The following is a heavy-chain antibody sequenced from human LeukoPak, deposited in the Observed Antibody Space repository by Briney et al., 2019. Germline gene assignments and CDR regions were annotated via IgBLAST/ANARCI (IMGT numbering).Heavy chain of an antibody. CDR3: ARAGLRYFDWSSYYYYYMDV. CDR1: GYTFTSYG. Sequence: GASVKVSCKASGYTFTSYGISWVRQATGQGLEWMGWMNPNSGNTGYAQKFQGRVTITRNTSISTAYMELSSLRSEDTAVYYCARAGLRYFDWSSYYYYYMDVWGKGTTVTVSS. J-gene: IGHJ6*03. V-gene: IGHV1-8*03. CDR2: MNPNSGNT. D-gene: IGHD3-9*01.